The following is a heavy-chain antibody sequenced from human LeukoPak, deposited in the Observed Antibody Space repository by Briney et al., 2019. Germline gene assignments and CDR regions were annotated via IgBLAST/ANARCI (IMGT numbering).Heavy chain of an antibody. CDR1: GFTFSSYS. CDR3: ARDPQGATGGFDY. Sequence: PGGSLRLSCAASGFTFSSYSMNWVRQAPGKGLEWVSYISSSSSTIYYADSVKGRFTISRDNAKNSLYLQMNSLRAEDTAVYYCARDPQGATGGFDYWGQGTLVTVSS. CDR2: ISSSSSTI. J-gene: IGHJ4*02. D-gene: IGHD1-26*01. V-gene: IGHV3-48*04.